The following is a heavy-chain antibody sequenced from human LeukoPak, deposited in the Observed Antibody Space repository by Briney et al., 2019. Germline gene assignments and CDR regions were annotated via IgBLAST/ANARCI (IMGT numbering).Heavy chain of an antibody. CDR2: IYTSGST. CDR1: GGSISSGSYY. D-gene: IGHD3-3*01. V-gene: IGHV4-61*02. CDR3: ARELYDFWSGYYYGPSYNWFDP. Sequence: SQTLSLTCTVSGGSISSGSYYWSWIRQPAGKGLEWIGRIYTSGSTNYNPSLKSRVTISVDTSKNQFSLKVSSVTAADTAVYYCARELYDFWSGYYYGPSYNWFDPWGQGTLVTVSS. J-gene: IGHJ5*02.